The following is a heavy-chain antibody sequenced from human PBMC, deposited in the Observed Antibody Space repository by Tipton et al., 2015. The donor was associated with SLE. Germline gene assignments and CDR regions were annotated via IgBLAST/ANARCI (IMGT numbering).Heavy chain of an antibody. CDR1: GGSFSGYY. CDR2: IYYSGST. Sequence: TLSLTCAVYGGSFSGYYWSWIRQPPGKGLEWIGYIYYSGSTNYNPSLKSRVTISVDTSKNQFSLKLSSVTAADTAVYYCARELFCSSTSCPFDYWGQGTLVTVSS. J-gene: IGHJ4*02. D-gene: IGHD2-2*01. CDR3: ARELFCSSTSCPFDY. V-gene: IGHV4-59*01.